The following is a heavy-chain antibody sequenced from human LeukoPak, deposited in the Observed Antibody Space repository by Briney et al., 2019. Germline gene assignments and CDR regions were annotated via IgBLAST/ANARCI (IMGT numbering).Heavy chain of an antibody. CDR3: ARGYDSNGYVYYYYYMDV. J-gene: IGHJ6*03. Sequence: SETLSLTCAVYGGSFSGYYWSWIRQPPGKGLEWIGEINHSGSTHYNPSLKSRVTISVDTSKNQFSLKLSSVTAADTAVYYCARGYDSNGYVYYYYYMDVWGKGTTVTVSS. D-gene: IGHD3-22*01. CDR1: GGSFSGYY. CDR2: INHSGST. V-gene: IGHV4-34*01.